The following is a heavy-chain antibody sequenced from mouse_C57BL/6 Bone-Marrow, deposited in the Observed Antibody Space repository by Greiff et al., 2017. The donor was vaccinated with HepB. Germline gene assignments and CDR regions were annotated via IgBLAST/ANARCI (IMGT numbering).Heavy chain of an antibody. D-gene: IGHD3-2*02. CDR2: IYPRSGNT. V-gene: IGHV1-81*01. Sequence: QVHVKQSGAELARPGASVKLSCKASGYTFTSYGISWVKQRTGQGLEWIGEIYPRSGNTYYNEKFKGKATLTADKSSSTAYMELRSLTSEDSAVYFCARSGTAQAPDYWGQGTTLTVSS. CDR1: GYTFTSYG. J-gene: IGHJ2*01. CDR3: ARSGTAQAPDY.